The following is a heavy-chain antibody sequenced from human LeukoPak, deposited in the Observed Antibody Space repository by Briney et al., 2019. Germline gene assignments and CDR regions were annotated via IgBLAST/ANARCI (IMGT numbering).Heavy chain of an antibody. D-gene: IGHD3-16*01. V-gene: IGHV4-30-2*01. J-gene: IGHJ3*02. CDR1: GGSISSGGYY. Sequence: SQTLSLTCTVSGGSISSGGYYWSWIRQPPGKGLEWIGYIYHSGSTYYNPSLKSRVTISVDRSKNQFSLKLSSVTAADTAVYYCARAESYTGAFDIWGQGTMVTVSS. CDR3: ARAESYTGAFDI. CDR2: IYHSGST.